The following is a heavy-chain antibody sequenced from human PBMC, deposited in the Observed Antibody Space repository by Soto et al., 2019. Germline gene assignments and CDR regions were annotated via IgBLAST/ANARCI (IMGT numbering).Heavy chain of an antibody. CDR2: MNPNSGNT. D-gene: IGHD3-3*01. CDR3: ARRYYDFWSGYYHYYYYYMDV. V-gene: IGHV1-8*01. CDR1: GYTFTSYD. Sequence: QVQLVQSGAEVKKPGASVKVSCKASGYTFTSYDINWVRQATGQGLEWMGWMNPNSGNTGYAQKFQGRVTMTRNTSISTAYMELSSLRSEDTAVYYCARRYYDFWSGYYHYYYYYMDVWGKGTTVTVSS. J-gene: IGHJ6*03.